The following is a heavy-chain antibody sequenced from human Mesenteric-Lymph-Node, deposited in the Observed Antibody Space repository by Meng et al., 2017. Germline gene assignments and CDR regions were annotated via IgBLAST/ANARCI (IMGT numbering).Heavy chain of an antibody. Sequence: QVQVVLAGAEVKKPGSSVKGSCKASGVTVSTSTLSWVRQAPGQGLEWMGRIIPTLVLPFYAQKFKGRVTISADKSTATAYIELNNLTYEDTAVYFCAMGTYYGDHWGQGTLVTVSS. CDR3: AMGTYYGDH. CDR1: GVTVSTST. CDR2: IIPTLVLP. V-gene: IGHV1-69*02. D-gene: IGHD1-26*01. J-gene: IGHJ4*02.